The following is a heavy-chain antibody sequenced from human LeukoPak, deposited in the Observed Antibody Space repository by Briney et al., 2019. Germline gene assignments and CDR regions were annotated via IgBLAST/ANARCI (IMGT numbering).Heavy chain of an antibody. Sequence: PGGSLRLSCAASGFTFDDYAMLWVRQAPGKGLEWVSTIGGRAGSTDYADSVKGRFTISRDNSKNTLYLQMNNLRTEDTAVYYCAKDRDIILMGHGMDVWGQGATVTVSS. CDR3: AKDRDIILMGHGMDV. J-gene: IGHJ6*02. V-gene: IGHV3-23*01. CDR2: IGGRAGST. D-gene: IGHD3-10*01. CDR1: GFTFDDYA.